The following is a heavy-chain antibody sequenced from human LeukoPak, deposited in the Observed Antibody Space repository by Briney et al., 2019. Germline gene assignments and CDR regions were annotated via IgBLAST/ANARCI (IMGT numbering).Heavy chain of an antibody. V-gene: IGHV4-34*01. CDR2: INHSGST. J-gene: IGHJ4*02. CDR3: STRGD. Sequence: PSETLSLTCAVYGGSFSTYYWSWVRQPPGKGLEWIGEINHSGSTNYNPSLKSRVTISANTSKGQFSLMLTSVTAADTAVYYCSTRGDWGQGTLVTVSS. CDR1: GGSFSTYY.